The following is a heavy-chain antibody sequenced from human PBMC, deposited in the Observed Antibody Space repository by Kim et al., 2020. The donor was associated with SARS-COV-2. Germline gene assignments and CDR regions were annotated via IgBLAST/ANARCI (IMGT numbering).Heavy chain of an antibody. D-gene: IGHD3-16*01. CDR1: GGSISSSSYY. CDR2: IYYSGST. CDR3: ARPLGGGRADP. J-gene: IGHJ5*02. V-gene: IGHV4-39*01. Sequence: SETLSLTCTVSGGSISSSSYYWGWIRQPPGKGLEWIGSIYYSGSTYYNPSLKSRVTISVDTSKNQFSLKLSSVTAADTAVYYCARPLGGGRADPWGQGTLVTVSS.